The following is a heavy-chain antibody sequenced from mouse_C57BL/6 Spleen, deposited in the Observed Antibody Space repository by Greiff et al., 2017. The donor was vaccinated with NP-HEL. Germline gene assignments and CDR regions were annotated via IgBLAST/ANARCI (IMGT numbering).Heavy chain of an antibody. D-gene: IGHD2-1*01. J-gene: IGHJ2*01. CDR1: GYAFSSSW. CDR2: IYPGDGDT. CDR3: ARGDYYLYYFDY. Sequence: VQLKQSGPELVKPGASVKISCKASGYAFSSSWMNWVKQRPGKGLEWIGRIYPGDGDTNYNGKFKGKATLTADKSSSTAYMQLSSLTSEDSAVYFCARGDYYLYYFDYWGQGTTLTVSS. V-gene: IGHV1-82*01.